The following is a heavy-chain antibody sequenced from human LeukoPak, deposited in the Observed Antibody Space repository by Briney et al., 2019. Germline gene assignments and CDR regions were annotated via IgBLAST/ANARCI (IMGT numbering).Heavy chain of an antibody. CDR1: GYTLTELS. J-gene: IGHJ4*02. D-gene: IGHD3-10*01. V-gene: IGHV1-24*01. CDR2: FDPEDGET. CDR3: FLSSVRGVYPYYFDY. Sequence: ASVKVSCKVSGYTLTELSMHWVRQAPGKGLEWMGGFDPEDGETIYAQKFQGRVTMTEDASTDTAYMELSSLRSEDTAVYYCFLSSVRGVYPYYFDYWGQGTLVTVSS.